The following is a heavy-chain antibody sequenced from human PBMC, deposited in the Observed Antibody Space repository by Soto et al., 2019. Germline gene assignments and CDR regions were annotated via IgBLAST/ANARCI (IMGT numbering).Heavy chain of an antibody. D-gene: IGHD5-12*01. J-gene: IGHJ4*02. Sequence: EVQLVESGGGLVQPGGSLRLSCAASGFTFSSYWMSWVRQAAGKGLEWVANIKQDGSEKYYVDSVKGRFTISRDNAKNSLYLQMNSLRAEDTAVYYCARAGGGYDLDYWGQGTLVTVSS. CDR1: GFTFSSYW. V-gene: IGHV3-7*04. CDR3: ARAGGGYDLDY. CDR2: IKQDGSEK.